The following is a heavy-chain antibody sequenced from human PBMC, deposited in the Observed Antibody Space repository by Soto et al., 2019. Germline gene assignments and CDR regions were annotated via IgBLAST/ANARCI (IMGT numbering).Heavy chain of an antibody. J-gene: IGHJ6*03. CDR3: ARVAKFWGSYSLYYMDV. D-gene: IGHD3-16*02. CDR2: INHSGST. Sequence: SETLSLTCAVYGGSFSGYYWSWIRQPPGKGLEWIGEINHSGSTNYNPSLKSRVTISVDTSKNQFSLKLSSVTAADTAVYYCARVAKFWGSYSLYYMDVWGKGTTVTVSS. V-gene: IGHV4-34*01. CDR1: GGSFSGYY.